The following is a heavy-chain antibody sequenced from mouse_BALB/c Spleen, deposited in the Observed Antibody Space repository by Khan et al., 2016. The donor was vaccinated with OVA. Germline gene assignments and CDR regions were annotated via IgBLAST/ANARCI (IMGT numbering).Heavy chain of an antibody. CDR3: ARRGYGNYLFAY. D-gene: IGHD2-1*01. Sequence: MQLEESGAELVRPGALVKLSCKASGFNIKDYYMLWVKQRPEQGLEWIGWIDPENGNTIYDPKFQGKASITADTSSNTAYLQLSSLTSEDTAVYYDARRGYGNYLFAYWGQGTLVTVSA. V-gene: IGHV14-1*02. CDR1: GFNIKDYY. J-gene: IGHJ3*01. CDR2: IDPENGNT.